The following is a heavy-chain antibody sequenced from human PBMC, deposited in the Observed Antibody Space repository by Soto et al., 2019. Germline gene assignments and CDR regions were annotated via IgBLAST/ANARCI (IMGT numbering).Heavy chain of an antibody. CDR2: IYYSGST. CDR3: ERVRAYSYGPGWFDP. CDR1: GGSISSGGYY. Sequence: SETLSLTCTVSGGSISSGGYYWSWIRQHPGKGLEWIGYIYYSGSTYYNPSLKSRVTISVDTSKNQFSLKLSSVTAADTAVYYCERVRAYSYGPGWFDPWGQGTLATVSS. V-gene: IGHV4-31*03. J-gene: IGHJ5*02. D-gene: IGHD5-18*01.